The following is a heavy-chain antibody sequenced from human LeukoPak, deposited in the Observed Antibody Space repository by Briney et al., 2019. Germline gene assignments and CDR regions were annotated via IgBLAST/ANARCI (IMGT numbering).Heavy chain of an antibody. CDR2: ISSTSTYI. V-gene: IGHV3-21*04. Sequence: TGGSLRLSCAAPEFTFSSYTINWVRQAPGKGLEWVSSISSTSTYISYADSVKGRFTISRDNAKNSLYLQMNSLRAEDAAVYYCARRPTVTTPLTAWGQGTLVTVSS. D-gene: IGHD4-17*01. J-gene: IGHJ5*02. CDR1: EFTFSSYT. CDR3: ARRPTVTTPLTA.